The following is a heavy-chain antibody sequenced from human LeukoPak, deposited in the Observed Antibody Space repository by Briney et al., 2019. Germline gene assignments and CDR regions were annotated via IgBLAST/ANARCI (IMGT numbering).Heavy chain of an antibody. CDR2: IYYSGST. V-gene: IGHV4-39*07. J-gene: IGHJ4*02. Sequence: SETLSLTCTVSGGSISSSSYYWGCIRQPPGKGLECIGSIYYSGSTYYNPSLKSRVTISVDTSKNQFSLKLSSVTAADTAVYYCARSLLAVTTSFDYWGQGTLVTVSS. D-gene: IGHD4-17*01. CDR1: GGSISSSSYY. CDR3: ARSLLAVTTSFDY.